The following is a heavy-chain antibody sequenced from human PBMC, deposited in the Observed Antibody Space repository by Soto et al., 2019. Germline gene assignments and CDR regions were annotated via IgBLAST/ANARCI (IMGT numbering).Heavy chain of an antibody. CDR1: GYSFTNYW. D-gene: IGHD4-17*01. Sequence: EVQLVQSGAEVKKPGESLKISCKGSGYSFTNYWIAWVRQMPGKGLEWMGIIYPADSETTYNPSFQGHVTISADKSINTAYLQWSSLKASDTAMYYCARENPRWTTVTADASDIWGQGTMVTVSS. V-gene: IGHV5-51*01. J-gene: IGHJ3*02. CDR2: IYPADSET. CDR3: ARENPRWTTVTADASDI.